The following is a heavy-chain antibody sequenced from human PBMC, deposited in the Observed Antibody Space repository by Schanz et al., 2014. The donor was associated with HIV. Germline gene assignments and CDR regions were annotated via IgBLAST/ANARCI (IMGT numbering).Heavy chain of an antibody. CDR3: ARGDFGGNSVDY. V-gene: IGHV4-34*02. CDR2: VRHIGGT. CDR1: GGSFRGYY. D-gene: IGHD4-17*01. J-gene: IGHJ4*01. Sequence: QVQLQQWGAGLLKPSETLSLTCAVYGGSFRGYYWTWIRQFPGLGLEWIGGVRHIGGTNYNPSLKSGVTMSMDMSKNHFPLNLTSVPAADTAVYFCARGDFGGNSVDYWGHGNMVTVSS.